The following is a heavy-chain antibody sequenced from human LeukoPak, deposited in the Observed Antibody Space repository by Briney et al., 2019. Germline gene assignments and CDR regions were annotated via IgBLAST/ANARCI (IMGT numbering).Heavy chain of an antibody. J-gene: IGHJ4*02. CDR3: AKDLYYYDSSGSHYFDY. CDR2: IRYDGSNK. Sequence: GGSLRLPCAASGFTFSSYGMHWVCQAPGKGLEWVAFIRYDGSNKYHADSVKGRFTISRDNSKNTLYLQMNSLRAEDTAVYYCAKDLYYYDSSGSHYFDYWGQGTLVTVSS. D-gene: IGHD3-22*01. V-gene: IGHV3-30*02. CDR1: GFTFSSYG.